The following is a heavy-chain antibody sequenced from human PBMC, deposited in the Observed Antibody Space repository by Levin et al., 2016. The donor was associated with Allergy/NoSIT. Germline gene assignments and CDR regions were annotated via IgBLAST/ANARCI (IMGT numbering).Heavy chain of an antibody. CDR2: ISWNSGSI. CDR3: AKDSGYGHDAFDI. J-gene: IGHJ3*02. CDR1: GFTFDDYA. Sequence: GGSLRLSCAASGFTFDDYAMHWVRQAPGKGLEWVSGISWNSGSIGYADSVKGRFTISRDNAKNSLYLQMNSLRAEDTALYYCAKDSGYGHDAFDIWGQGTMVTVSS. D-gene: IGHD5-12*01. V-gene: IGHV3-9*01.